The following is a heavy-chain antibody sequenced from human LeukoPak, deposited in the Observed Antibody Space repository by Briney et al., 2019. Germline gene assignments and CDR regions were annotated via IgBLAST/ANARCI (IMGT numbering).Heavy chain of an antibody. Sequence: GGSLRLSCAASGFTFSSYGMHWVRQAPGKGLEWVAFIRYDGSNKYYADSVKGRFTISRDNSKNTLYLQMNSLRAEDTAVYYCAKDKPPYYYDSSCLDYWGQGTLVTVSS. CDR2: IRYDGSNK. CDR1: GFTFSSYG. D-gene: IGHD3-22*01. V-gene: IGHV3-30*02. J-gene: IGHJ4*02. CDR3: AKDKPPYYYDSSCLDY.